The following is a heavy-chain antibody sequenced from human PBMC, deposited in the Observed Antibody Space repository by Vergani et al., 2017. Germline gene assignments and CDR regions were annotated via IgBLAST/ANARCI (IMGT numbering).Heavy chain of an antibody. CDR2: INHSGST. Sequence: QVQLQQWGAGLLKPSGTLSLTCAVYGGSFSGYYWSWIRQPPGKGLEWIGEINHSGSTNYNPSLKSRVTISVDTSKNQFSLKLSSVTAADTAVYYCARGRPGGDGSGSSFWGQGTMVTVSS. J-gene: IGHJ3*01. V-gene: IGHV4-34*01. CDR1: GGSFSGYY. D-gene: IGHD3-10*01. CDR3: ARGRPGGDGSGSSF.